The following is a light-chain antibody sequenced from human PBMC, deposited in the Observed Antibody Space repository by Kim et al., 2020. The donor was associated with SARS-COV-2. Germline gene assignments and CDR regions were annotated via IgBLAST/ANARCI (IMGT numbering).Light chain of an antibody. CDR1: SSDVGGYNY. CDR3: SSFAVTNVL. CDR2: EVS. J-gene: IGLJ2*01. V-gene: IGLV2-8*01. Sequence: QSALTQPPSASGSPGQSVTISCTGTSSDVGGYNYVSWYQQHPGKAPKLMIYEVSKRPSGVPDRFSGSKSGNTASLTVSGLQAEDEADYYCSSFAVTNVLFGGGTKVTVL.